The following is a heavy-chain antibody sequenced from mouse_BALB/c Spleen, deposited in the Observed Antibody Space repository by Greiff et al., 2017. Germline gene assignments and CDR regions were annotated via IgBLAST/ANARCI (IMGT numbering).Heavy chain of an antibody. D-gene: IGHD2-1*01. CDR3: AIYYGNYYYAMDY. Sequence: EVKLMESGAELVKPGASVKLSCTASGFNIKDTYMHWVKQRPEQGLEWIGRIDPANGNTKYDPKFQGKATITADTSSNTAYLQLSSLTSEDTAVYYCAIYYGNYYYAMDYWGQGTSVTVSS. J-gene: IGHJ4*01. CDR1: GFNIKDTY. CDR2: IDPANGNT. V-gene: IGHV14-3*02.